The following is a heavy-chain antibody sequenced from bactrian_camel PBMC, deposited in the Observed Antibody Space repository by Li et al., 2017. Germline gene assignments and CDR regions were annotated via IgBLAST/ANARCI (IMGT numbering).Heavy chain of an antibody. Sequence: HVQLVESGGGLVQPGGSLRLSCGASGFTFSRAGMSWVRQAPGKGLEWVSSIYSDGKDTFYADSVKGRFTISRDDSKNTFYLQLNSLKTEDTAMYYCTTNQELDSGGYVAADEMVYGMDYWGKGTQVTVS. CDR1: GFTFSRAG. V-gene: IGHV3S7*01. D-gene: IGHD2*01. J-gene: IGHJ7*01. CDR2: IYSDGKDT.